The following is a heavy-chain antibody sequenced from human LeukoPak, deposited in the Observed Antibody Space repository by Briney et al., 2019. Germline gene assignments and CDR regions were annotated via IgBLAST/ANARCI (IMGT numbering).Heavy chain of an antibody. CDR2: FDPEDGGT. D-gene: IGHD3-22*01. Sequence: ASVKVSCKVSGYTLTELSMHWVRQAPGKGLEWMGGFDPEDGGTIYVQKFQGRVTMTEDTSTDTAYMELSSLRSEDTAVYYCATELYDSSGFGLDWGQGTLVTVSS. CDR3: ATELYDSSGFGLD. CDR1: GYTLTELS. J-gene: IGHJ4*02. V-gene: IGHV1-24*01.